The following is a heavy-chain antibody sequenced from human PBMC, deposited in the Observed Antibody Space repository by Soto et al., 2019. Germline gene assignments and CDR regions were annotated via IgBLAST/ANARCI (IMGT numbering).Heavy chain of an antibody. Sequence: PGGSLRLSCAASGFTFSSYAMGWVRQGPGKGLEWVAVVSIGGSTHYADSVRGRFTISRDNSKNTLSLQMNSLTAEDTAVYFCAKRRGAGGHLDYWGQGALVTVS. V-gene: IGHV3-23*01. CDR1: GFTFSSYA. CDR2: VSIGGST. J-gene: IGHJ4*02. D-gene: IGHD2-15*01. CDR3: AKRRGAGGHLDY.